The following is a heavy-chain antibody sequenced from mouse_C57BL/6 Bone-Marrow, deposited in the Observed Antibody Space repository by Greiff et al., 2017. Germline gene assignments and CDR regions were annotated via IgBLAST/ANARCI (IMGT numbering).Heavy chain of an antibody. CDR1: GFTFSSYA. J-gene: IGHJ2*01. V-gene: IGHV5-4*01. Sequence: EVKLVESGGGLVKPGGSLKLSCAASGFTFSSYAMSWVRQTPEKRLEWVATISDGGSYTYYPDNVKGRFTISRDNAKNNLYLQMSHLKSEDTAMYYCARDFFITTVVPYFVYWGQGTTLTVSS. D-gene: IGHD1-1*01. CDR2: ISDGGSYT. CDR3: ARDFFITTVVPYFVY.